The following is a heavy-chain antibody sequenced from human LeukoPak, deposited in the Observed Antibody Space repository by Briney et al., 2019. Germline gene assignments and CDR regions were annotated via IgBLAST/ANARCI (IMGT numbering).Heavy chain of an antibody. CDR1: GFTFSRCA. CDR3: VKGANYFDSGSYMVPFDS. Sequence: PGGSLRLSCAASGFTFSRCAMGWVRQIPGKGLEWVAGIGGSDGKTYYADPVKGRFNISRDNSKNSLYLQLNSLRSDDTAIYYCVKGANYFDSGSYMVPFDSWGQGTLVTVSS. CDR2: IGGSDGKT. D-gene: IGHD3-22*01. J-gene: IGHJ4*02. V-gene: IGHV3-23*01.